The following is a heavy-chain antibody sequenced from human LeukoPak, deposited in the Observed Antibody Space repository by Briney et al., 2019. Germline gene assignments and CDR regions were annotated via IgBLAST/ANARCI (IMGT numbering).Heavy chain of an antibody. V-gene: IGHV3-49*04. Sequence: PGGSLRLSCAASGFTFSNAWMHWVRQAPGKGLEWVGSIRSKAYGGTTEYAASVKGRFTISRDDSKSIAYLQMNSLKTEDTAVYYCTRDQVELRRFDYWGQGTLVTVSS. CDR1: GFTFSNAW. CDR2: IRSKAYGGTT. D-gene: IGHD1-7*01. J-gene: IGHJ4*02. CDR3: TRDQVELRRFDY.